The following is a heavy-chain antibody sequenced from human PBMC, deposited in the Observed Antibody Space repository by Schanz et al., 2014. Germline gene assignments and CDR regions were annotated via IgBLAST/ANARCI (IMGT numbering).Heavy chain of an antibody. CDR3: ARARRITSFRGIVFGY. D-gene: IGHD3-10*01. V-gene: IGHV4-34*02. CDR1: GGSFRGYF. J-gene: IGHJ4*02. CDR2: ISHVGST. Sequence: QVQLQQWGAGLLKPSETLSLTCAVSGGSFRGYFWTWIRQPPGKGLEWIGEISHVGSTNYNSSLQVRVTLSVDSSQTQCSLKMTSVTAADTAVYFCARARRITSFRGIVFGYWGQGSLVTVSS.